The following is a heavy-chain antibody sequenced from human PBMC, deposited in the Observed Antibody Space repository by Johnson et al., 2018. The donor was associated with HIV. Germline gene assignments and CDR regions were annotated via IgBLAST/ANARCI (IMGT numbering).Heavy chain of an antibody. Sequence: VHLVESGGGVVQPGGSLRLSCAASGFTFSSYGMHWVRQAPGKGPEWVAIISYDGTNKYYADSVKGRLTISRDRSKNTMYLQMNSLRAEDTAVYYCAKDVSVVTPSGSFDIWGQGTRVTVSS. J-gene: IGHJ3*02. CDR3: AKDVSVVTPSGSFDI. V-gene: IGHV3-30*19. CDR2: ISYDGTNK. D-gene: IGHD4-23*01. CDR1: GFTFSSYG.